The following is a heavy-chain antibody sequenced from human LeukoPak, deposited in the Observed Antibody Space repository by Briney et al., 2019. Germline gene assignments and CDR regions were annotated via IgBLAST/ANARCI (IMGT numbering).Heavy chain of an antibody. D-gene: IGHD2-2*01. Sequence: GGSLRLSCAASGFTFSSYGMHWVRQAPGKGLEWVAFIRYDGSNKYYADSVKGRFTISRDNSKNTLYLQMNSLRAEDMAVYYCAKDWAEIGYCSSTSCLPGVSDYWGQGTLVTVSS. CDR1: GFTFSSYG. CDR3: AKDWAEIGYCSSTSCLPGVSDY. J-gene: IGHJ4*02. CDR2: IRYDGSNK. V-gene: IGHV3-30*02.